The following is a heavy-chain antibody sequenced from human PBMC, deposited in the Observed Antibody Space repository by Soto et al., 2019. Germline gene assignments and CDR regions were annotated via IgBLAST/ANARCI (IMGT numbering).Heavy chain of an antibody. J-gene: IGHJ6*02. CDR2: ITYDGSDT. D-gene: IGHD2-2*03. V-gene: IGHV3-30-3*01. Sequence: QVQLVESGGGVVQPGRSLRLSCAASGFTFSKFAMHWVRQAPGKGLEWLAIITYDGSDTYHADSVKGRFTISRDNSKNTLYLQMNSLSSEDTAVYYCARDGYCIGTSCYQARGYNYGLDVWGQGTTVTVSS. CDR1: GFTFSKFA. CDR3: ARDGYCIGTSCYQARGYNYGLDV.